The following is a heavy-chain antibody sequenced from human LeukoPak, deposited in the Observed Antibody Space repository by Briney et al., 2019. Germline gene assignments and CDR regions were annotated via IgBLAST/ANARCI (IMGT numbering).Heavy chain of an antibody. CDR3: AQNGQSGFSFDP. CDR1: GGSISSSSYY. J-gene: IGHJ5*02. Sequence: TSETLSLTCTVSGGSISSSSYYWGWIRQPPGKGLEWIGEGSDVGGTKYNPSFKSRVTISADTSKNQFSLRLNSVTVADTAVYYCAQNGQSGFSFDPWGQGALVTVSS. V-gene: IGHV4-39*01. CDR2: GSDVGGT. D-gene: IGHD2-8*01.